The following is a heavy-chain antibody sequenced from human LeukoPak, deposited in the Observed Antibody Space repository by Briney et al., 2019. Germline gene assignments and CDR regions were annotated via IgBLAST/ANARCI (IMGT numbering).Heavy chain of an antibody. V-gene: IGHV1-8*01. Sequence: ASVKVSCKASGYIFTSYDINWVRQATGQGLEWMGWMNPNSGNTGYAQKFQGRVTMTRNTSISTAYMELSSLRSEDTAVYYCARGFPIAAAGTIRWFDPWGQGTLVTVSS. CDR3: ARGFPIAAAGTIRWFDP. CDR1: GYIFTSYD. D-gene: IGHD6-13*01. CDR2: MNPNSGNT. J-gene: IGHJ5*02.